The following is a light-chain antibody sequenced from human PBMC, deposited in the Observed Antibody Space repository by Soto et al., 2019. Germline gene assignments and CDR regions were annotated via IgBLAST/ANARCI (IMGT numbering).Light chain of an antibody. CDR3: QQNYSPPPIT. Sequence: DIQKTQSPSTPSAPVGKRVTTTCRESQSIANYLNWYQQKPGKAPKLLMYAASTLQSGVPSRFSGSGFGTDFTLTISSLQTEDFATYYCQQNYSPPPITFGQGTRLEI. J-gene: IGKJ5*01. V-gene: IGKV1-39*01. CDR1: QSIANY. CDR2: AAS.